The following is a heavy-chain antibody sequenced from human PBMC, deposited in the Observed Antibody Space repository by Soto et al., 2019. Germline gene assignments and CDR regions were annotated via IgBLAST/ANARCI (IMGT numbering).Heavy chain of an antibody. CDR1: GFTFSNYW. V-gene: IGHV3-74*01. J-gene: IGHJ4*02. D-gene: IGHD4-17*01. CDR3: TTVLEF. Sequence: EVQVVESGGGLVQPGGSLRLSCAASGFTFSNYWMHWVRQVPGKGLVWVSRINSEGSSTSYADSVKGRFTISRDNAKNSLYFQMQRLRDEDTDVYYCTTVLEFWGRGALVTVSS. CDR2: INSEGSST.